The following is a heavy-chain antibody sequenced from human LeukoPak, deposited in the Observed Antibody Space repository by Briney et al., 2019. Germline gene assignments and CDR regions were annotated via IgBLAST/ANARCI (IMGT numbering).Heavy chain of an antibody. CDR3: ARTSFHYLRGYYYGMDV. CDR1: GGSISSYY. CDR2: IYYSGST. J-gene: IGHJ6*02. V-gene: IGHV4-59*01. Sequence: SETLSLTCTVSGGSISSYYWSWIRQPPGKGLEWIGYIYYSGSTNYNPSLKSRVTISVDTSKNQFSLKLSSVTAADTAVYYCARTSFHYLRGYYYGMDVWGQGTTVTVSS. D-gene: IGHD2/OR15-2a*01.